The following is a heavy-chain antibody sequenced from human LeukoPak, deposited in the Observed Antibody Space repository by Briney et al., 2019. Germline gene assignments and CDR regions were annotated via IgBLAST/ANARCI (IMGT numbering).Heavy chain of an antibody. V-gene: IGHV3-30-3*01. CDR2: ISYDGSNK. CDR1: GFTFSSYA. CDR3: ARDQPDY. Sequence: PGGSLRLPCAASGFTFSSYAMHGVRRAPGKGLEWVAVISYDGSNKYYADSVKGRFTISRDNSKNTLYLQMNSLRAEDTAVYYCARDQPDYWGQGTLVTVSS. J-gene: IGHJ4*02.